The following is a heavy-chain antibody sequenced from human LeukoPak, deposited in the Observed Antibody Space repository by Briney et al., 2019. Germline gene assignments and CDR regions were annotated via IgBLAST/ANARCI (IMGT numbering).Heavy chain of an antibody. CDR3: ARPVVPAAKGAFDI. Sequence: PSETLSLTCTVSGGSISSSSYYWGWIRQPPGKGLEWIGSIYYSGSTYYNPSPKSRVTISVDTSKNQFSLKLSSVTAADTAVYYCARPVVPAAKGAFDIWGQGTMVTVSS. D-gene: IGHD2-2*01. CDR2: IYYSGST. CDR1: GGSISSSSYY. V-gene: IGHV4-39*01. J-gene: IGHJ3*02.